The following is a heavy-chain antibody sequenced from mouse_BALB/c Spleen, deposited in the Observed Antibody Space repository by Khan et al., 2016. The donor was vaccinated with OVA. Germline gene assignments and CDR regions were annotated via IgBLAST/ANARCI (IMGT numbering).Heavy chain of an antibody. CDR2: IWSDGST. Sequence: VELVESGPGLVAPSQSLSITCTISGFSLTNYGVHWVRQPPGKGLEWLVVIWSDGSTTYNSALKSRLSISKDTSKSQVFLKMSSLQTDDTAMYYCARQPDYHYYLMDYWCQGTAVTVSS. CDR1: GFSLTNYG. V-gene: IGHV2-6-1*01. J-gene: IGHJ4*01. D-gene: IGHD1-1*02. CDR3: ARQPDYHYYLMDY.